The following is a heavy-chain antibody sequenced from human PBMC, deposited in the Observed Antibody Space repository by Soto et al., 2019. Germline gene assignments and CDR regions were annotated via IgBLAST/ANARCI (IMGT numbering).Heavy chain of an antibody. Sequence: VASVKVSCKASGYTFTSYYMHWVRQAPGQGLEWMGIINPSGGSTSYAQKFQGRVTMTRDTSTSTVYMELSSLRSEDTAVYYCARALFCGGDCSYFDYWGQGTLVTVSS. CDR2: INPSGGST. CDR3: ARALFCGGDCSYFDY. D-gene: IGHD2-21*02. J-gene: IGHJ4*02. CDR1: GYTFTSYY. V-gene: IGHV1-46*01.